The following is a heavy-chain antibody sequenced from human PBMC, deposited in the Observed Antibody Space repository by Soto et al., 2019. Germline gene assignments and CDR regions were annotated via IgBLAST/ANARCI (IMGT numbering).Heavy chain of an antibody. V-gene: IGHV1-18*01. J-gene: IGHJ4*02. CDR3: ARGREYSGYDSG. D-gene: IGHD5-12*01. CDR1: GYTFTNYG. CDR2: INVYNGNT. Sequence: ASVKVSCKASGYTFTNYGISWVRQAPGQGLEWMGIINVYNGNTNYAQKFQGRVTMTRDTSTSTVYMELSSLRSEDTAVYYRARGREYSGYDSGWGQGTLVTVSS.